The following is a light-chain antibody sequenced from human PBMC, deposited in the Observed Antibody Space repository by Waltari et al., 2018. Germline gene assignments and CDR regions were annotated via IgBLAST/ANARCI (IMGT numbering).Light chain of an antibody. J-gene: IGKJ3*01. CDR3: QQGNNYPFT. Sequence: IQMSQSPSSLSASVGDRVTITCRASQGISSSLNWYQQKPGKAPKLLIYNANSLASGVPSSFSGSGSATEFTLTISSLQPEDFASYYCQQGNNYPFTFGPGTKLDIK. CDR2: NAN. V-gene: IGKV1D-13*01. CDR1: QGISSS.